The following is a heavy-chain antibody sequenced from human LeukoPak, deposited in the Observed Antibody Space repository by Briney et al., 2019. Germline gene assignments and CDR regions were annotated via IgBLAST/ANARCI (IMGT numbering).Heavy chain of an antibody. CDR1: GFTFSSYG. CDR2: ISYDGSNK. J-gene: IGHJ4*02. CDR3: AKSSSPAMVRGVRYYFDY. V-gene: IGHV3-30*18. D-gene: IGHD3-10*01. Sequence: GGSLRLSCAASGFTFSSYGMHWVRQAPGKGLEWVAVISYDGSNKYYADSVKGRFTISRDNSKNTLCLQMNSLRAEDTAVYYCAKSSSPAMVRGVRYYFDYWGQGTLVTVSS.